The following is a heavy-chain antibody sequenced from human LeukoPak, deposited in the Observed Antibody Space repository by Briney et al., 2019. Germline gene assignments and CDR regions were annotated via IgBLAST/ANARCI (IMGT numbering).Heavy chain of an antibody. J-gene: IGHJ4*02. CDR3: ARRTVGATVFGY. D-gene: IGHD1-26*01. CDR1: GGSISSYY. V-gene: IGHV4-59*08. CDR2: IYYSGST. Sequence: PSETLSLTCAVSGGSISSYYWSWIRQPPGKGLEWIGYIYYSGSTDYNPSLKSRVTISVHTSKNQFALELTSLSAADTAVYYCARRTVGATVFGYWGQGPLVTVSS.